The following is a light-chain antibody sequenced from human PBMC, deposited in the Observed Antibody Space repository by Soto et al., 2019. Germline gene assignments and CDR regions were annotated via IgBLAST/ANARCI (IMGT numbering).Light chain of an antibody. CDR1: QSVSSSY. Sequence: EIVMTPSPATLSVSPGERATLSCRASQSVSSSYLAWYQQKPGQAPRLLIYGASSRATGIPDRFSGGGSGTDFTLTISRLEPGDFAVYFCQQYGGFPITFGQGTRLEIK. V-gene: IGKV3-20*01. CDR2: GAS. J-gene: IGKJ5*01. CDR3: QQYGGFPIT.